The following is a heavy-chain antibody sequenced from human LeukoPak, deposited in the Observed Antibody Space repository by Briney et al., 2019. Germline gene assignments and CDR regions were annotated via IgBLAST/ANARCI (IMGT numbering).Heavy chain of an antibody. CDR2: ISGSGFST. D-gene: IGHD1-26*01. CDR1: GFTFSNYA. J-gene: IGHJ6*02. CDR3: ASDGAYAMAV. Sequence: GGSLRLSCAASGFTFSNYAMSWVRQAPGKGLEWVLGISGSGFSTYYADSVKGRFTISRDNSKNTLNLQMNSLRAEDTAVYYCASDGAYAMAVWGQGTTVTVSS. V-gene: IGHV3-23*01.